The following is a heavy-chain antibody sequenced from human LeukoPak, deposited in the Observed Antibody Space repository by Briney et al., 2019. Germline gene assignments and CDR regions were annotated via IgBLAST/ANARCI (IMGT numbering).Heavy chain of an antibody. CDR1: GFTVSNNY. Sequence: GGSLRLSCAASGFTVSNNYISWVRQAPGKGLEWVSVIHSGGTTNYADSVQGRFTISRDNSKTTVYLHMNSLRAEDTAVYYCARDSDSGYGPFASWGQGTLVTVSS. V-gene: IGHV3-53*01. CDR3: ARDSDSGYGPFAS. J-gene: IGHJ4*02. D-gene: IGHD5-12*01. CDR2: IHSGGTT.